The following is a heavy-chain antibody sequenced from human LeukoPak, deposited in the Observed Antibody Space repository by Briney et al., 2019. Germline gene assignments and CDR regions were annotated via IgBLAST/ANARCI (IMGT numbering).Heavy chain of an antibody. CDR3: ARATNYYYYMDV. J-gene: IGHJ6*03. CDR1: GFTFSDYY. CDR2: ISSSGSTI. Sequence: NPGGSLRLSCAASGFTFSDYYMSWIRQAPGKGLEWVSYISSSGSTIYYADSVKGRFTISRDNAKNSLYLRMNSLRAEDTAVYYCARATNYYYYMDVWGKGTTVTISS. D-gene: IGHD1-1*01. V-gene: IGHV3-11*01.